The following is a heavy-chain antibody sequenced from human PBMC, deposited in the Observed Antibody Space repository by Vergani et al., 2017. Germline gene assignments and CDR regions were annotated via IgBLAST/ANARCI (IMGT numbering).Heavy chain of an antibody. V-gene: IGHV3-49*03. D-gene: IGHD5-12*01. CDR2: IRSKAYGGTT. CDR1: GFTFSSYG. CDR3: TREVRGYSGYVLYYSYYYMDV. Sequence: VQLVESGGGVVQPGRSLRLSCAASGFTFSSYGMHWFRQAPGKGLEWVGFIRSKAYGGTTEYAASVKGRFTISRDDSKSIAYLQMNSLKTEDTAVYYCTREVRGYSGYVLYYSYYYMDVWGKGTTVTVSS. J-gene: IGHJ6*03.